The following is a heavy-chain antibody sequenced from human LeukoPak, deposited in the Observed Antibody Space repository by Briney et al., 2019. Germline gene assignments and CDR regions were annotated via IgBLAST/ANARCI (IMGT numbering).Heavy chain of an antibody. CDR3: AREGYYGSGSPPSLYFDY. D-gene: IGHD3-10*01. J-gene: IGHJ4*02. CDR1: GFTFRNYV. Sequence: GGSLGLSCAASGFTFRNYVIHWVRQAPGKGLEWVAVTSSDLNVKLYADSVKGRFTISRDNSRSTLYLQMNSPRPEDTAIYYCAREGYYGSGSPPSLYFDYWGQGTLVTVSS. V-gene: IGHV3-30-3*01. CDR2: TSSDLNVK.